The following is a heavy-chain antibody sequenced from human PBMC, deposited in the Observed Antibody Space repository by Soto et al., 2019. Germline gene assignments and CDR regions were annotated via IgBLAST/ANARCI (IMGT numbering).Heavy chain of an antibody. CDR3: ARSVAVPGAHIDY. Sequence: SETLSLTCSVSGGSISGSYWSWIRQSPGKGLEWLGYVYYTGSTNYSPSLRSRVSISVDTSKNELSLRLSSVTAADTAVYFCARSVAVPGAHIDYWGQGTRVTVSS. J-gene: IGHJ4*02. CDR1: GGSISGSY. V-gene: IGHV4-59*01. CDR2: VYYTGST. D-gene: IGHD6-19*01.